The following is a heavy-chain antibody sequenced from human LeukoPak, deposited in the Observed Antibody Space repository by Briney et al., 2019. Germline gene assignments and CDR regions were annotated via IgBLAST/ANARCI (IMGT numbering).Heavy chain of an antibody. CDR1: GGSISSYY. CDR3: ARGSPYSSSCYFDY. D-gene: IGHD6-13*01. CDR2: IYYSGST. Sequence: SETLSLTCTVSGGSISSYYWSWIRQPPGKGLEWIGYIYYSGSTNYNPSLKSRVTISVDTSKNQFSLKLSSVTAADTAVYYCARGSPYSSSCYFDYWGQGTPVTVSS. J-gene: IGHJ4*02. V-gene: IGHV4-59*08.